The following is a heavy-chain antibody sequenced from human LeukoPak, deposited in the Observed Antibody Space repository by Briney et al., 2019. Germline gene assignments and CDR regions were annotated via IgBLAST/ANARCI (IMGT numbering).Heavy chain of an antibody. CDR2: IRPDDGAT. V-gene: IGHV1-2*06. D-gene: IGHD6-19*01. Sequence: ASVKVSCKASGYTLSGFYIHWVRQAPGQGLEWMGRIRPDDGATNYAQKIQGRVTLTRDTSISTSYMELSSLTSDDTAVYFCARERVVAGSSRGWFDPWGHGTQVTVSS. J-gene: IGHJ5*02. CDR3: ARERVVAGSSRGWFDP. CDR1: GYTLSGFY.